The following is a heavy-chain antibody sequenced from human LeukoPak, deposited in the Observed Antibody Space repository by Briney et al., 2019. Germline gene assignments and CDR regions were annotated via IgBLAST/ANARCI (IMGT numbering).Heavy chain of an antibody. D-gene: IGHD6-19*01. CDR1: GGSFSGYY. V-gene: IGHV4-34*01. J-gene: IGHJ4*02. CDR3: ARYWGSGWTFDY. CDR2: INHSGST. Sequence: SETLSLTCAVYGGSFSGYYWSWIRQPPGKGLEWIGEINHSGSTNYNPSLKSRVTISVDTSKNQFSLKLSSVTAADTAVYCCARYWGSGWTFDYWGQGTLLTVSS.